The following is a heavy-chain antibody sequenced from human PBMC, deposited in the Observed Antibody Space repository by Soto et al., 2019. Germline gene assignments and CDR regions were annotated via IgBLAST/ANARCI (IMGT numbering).Heavy chain of an antibody. CDR2: INAGNGNT. CDR1: GYTFTSYA. D-gene: IGHD3-3*01. J-gene: IGHJ6*03. Sequence: QVQLVQSGAEVKKPGASVKVSCKASGYTFTSYAMHWVRQAPGQRLEWMGWINAGNGNTKYSQKFQGRVTITRDTSASTAYMELSRLRSEDTAVYYCASGYDFWSGGAYMDVWGKGTTVTVSS. V-gene: IGHV1-3*01. CDR3: ASGYDFWSGGAYMDV.